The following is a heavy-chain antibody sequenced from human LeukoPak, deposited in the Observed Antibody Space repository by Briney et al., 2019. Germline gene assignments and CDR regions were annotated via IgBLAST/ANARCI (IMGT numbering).Heavy chain of an antibody. J-gene: IGHJ6*02. CDR2: IYYSQST. V-gene: IGHV4-39*07. CDR1: GGSISGSSYY. Sequence: SETLSLTCTVSGGSISGSSYYWGWIRQPPGKGLEWIGSIYYSQSTYYNPSLKSRVTISVDTSKNQFSLKLSSVTAADTAVYYCARFAGGRDGYWAQYYYYYGMDVWGQGTTVTVSS. D-gene: IGHD5-24*01. CDR3: ARFAGGRDGYWAQYYYYYGMDV.